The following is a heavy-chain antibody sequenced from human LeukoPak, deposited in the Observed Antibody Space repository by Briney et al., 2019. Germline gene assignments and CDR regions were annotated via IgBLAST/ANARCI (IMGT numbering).Heavy chain of an antibody. Sequence: ASVKVSCKASGYTFTSYDINWVRQATGQGLEWMGWMNPNSGNTGYAQKFQGRDTMTRNTSISTAYMELSSLRSEDTAVYYCARGSTSFYYYYGMDVWGQGTTVTVSS. CDR1: GYTFTSYD. D-gene: IGHD2-2*01. CDR2: MNPNSGNT. CDR3: ARGSTSFYYYYGMDV. V-gene: IGHV1-8*01. J-gene: IGHJ6*01.